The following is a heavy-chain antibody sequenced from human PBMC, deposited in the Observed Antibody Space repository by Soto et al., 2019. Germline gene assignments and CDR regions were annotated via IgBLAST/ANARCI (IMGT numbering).Heavy chain of an antibody. CDR3: ARDTSVSSLAYSGSYAYFDL. CDR2: IYYSGST. Sequence: SETLSLTCTVSGGSISSGGYYWSWIRQHPGKGLEWIGYIYYSGSTYYNPSLKSRVTISVDTSKNQFSLKLSSVTAADTAVYYCARDTSVSSLAYSGSYAYFDLWGRGTMVTVYS. CDR1: GGSISSGGYY. D-gene: IGHD1-26*01. V-gene: IGHV4-31*03. J-gene: IGHJ2*01.